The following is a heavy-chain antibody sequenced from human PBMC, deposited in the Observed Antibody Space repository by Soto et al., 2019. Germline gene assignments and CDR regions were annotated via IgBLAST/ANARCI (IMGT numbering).Heavy chain of an antibody. V-gene: IGHV3-48*02. CDR2: VTSSSSTM. CDR3: ASSLSGRGGNDDY. CDR1: GFTFSTYT. J-gene: IGHJ4*03. D-gene: IGHD3-10*01. Sequence: EVQLVESGGGLVQPGGSLRLSCAASGFTFSTYTMNWVRQAPGKGLEWVSYVTSSSSTMYYADSVKGRFTISRDNAKNSLYLQMNSLRDDDTAVYYCASSLSGRGGNDDYMGPGTLVT.